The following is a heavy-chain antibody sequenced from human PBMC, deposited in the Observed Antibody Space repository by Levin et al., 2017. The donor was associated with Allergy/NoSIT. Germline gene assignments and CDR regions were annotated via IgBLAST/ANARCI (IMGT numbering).Heavy chain of an antibody. Sequence: GGSLRLSCAASGLTFSTYAMTWVRQAPGKGLEWVSGINGNGDGTYYADSVNGRFTVSRDNAKNTVYLQVDSLRADDTAVYYCAKETGLVGGVYFDCWGQGTLVTVSS. J-gene: IGHJ4*02. D-gene: IGHD2-8*02. CDR3: AKETGLVGGVYFDC. CDR1: GLTFSTYA. CDR2: INGNGDGT. V-gene: IGHV3-23*01.